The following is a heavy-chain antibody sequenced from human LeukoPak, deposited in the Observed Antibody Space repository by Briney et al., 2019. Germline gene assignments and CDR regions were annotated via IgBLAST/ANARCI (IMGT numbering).Heavy chain of an antibody. V-gene: IGHV1-18*01. J-gene: IGHJ2*01. CDR2: ISAYNGNT. CDR1: GYTFTSYG. CDR3: ATTFPPTYYDILTGSSWLGYFDL. Sequence: ASVKVSCKASGYTFTSYGISWVRQAPGQGLEWMGWISAYNGNTNYAQELQGRVTMTTDTSTSTAYMELRSLRSDDTAVYYCATTFPPTYYDILTGSSWLGYFDLWGRGTLVTVSS. D-gene: IGHD3-9*01.